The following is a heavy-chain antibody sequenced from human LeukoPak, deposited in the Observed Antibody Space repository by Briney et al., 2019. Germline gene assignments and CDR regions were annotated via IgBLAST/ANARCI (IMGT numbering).Heavy chain of an antibody. J-gene: IGHJ4*02. CDR1: GFTFDDYA. V-gene: IGHV3-9*01. D-gene: IGHD6-19*01. Sequence: GGSLRLSCAASGFTFDDYAMHWVRQAPGKGLEWVSGITWNSVSIGYADSVKGRFTISRDNSKNTLYLQMNSLRAEDTAVYYCAKDTSSGWYLGSDYWGQGTLVTVSS. CDR3: AKDTSSGWYLGSDY. CDR2: ITWNSVSI.